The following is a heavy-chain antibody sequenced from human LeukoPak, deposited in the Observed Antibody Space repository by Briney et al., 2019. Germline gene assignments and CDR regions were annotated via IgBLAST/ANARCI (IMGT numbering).Heavy chain of an antibody. CDR3: ARGDTFVRGKPEY. D-gene: IGHD3-10*01. V-gene: IGHV3-33*01. CDR2: IWFDGGNK. CDR1: GFSFSDYG. J-gene: IGHJ4*02. Sequence: GGSLRLSCAASGFSFSDYGMHWVRQAPGQGLEWVALIWFDGGNKYYADSVKGRFTISRDNSNNTLFLQMNSLRVEDTAVYYCARGDTFVRGKPEYRGQGTLVTVSS.